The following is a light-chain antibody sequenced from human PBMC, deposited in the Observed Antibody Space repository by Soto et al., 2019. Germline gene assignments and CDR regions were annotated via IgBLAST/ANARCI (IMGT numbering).Light chain of an antibody. V-gene: IGKV3-20*01. CDR2: GAS. J-gene: IGKJ1*01. Sequence: EIVLTQSPATLSVSPGERATLSCWASQSVSTKLAWYQQKPGQAPRLLIYGASSRATGIPDRFSGSGSGTDFTLTINRLEPEDFAVYYCQQYGRSRTFGQGTKVDI. CDR1: QSVSTK. CDR3: QQYGRSRT.